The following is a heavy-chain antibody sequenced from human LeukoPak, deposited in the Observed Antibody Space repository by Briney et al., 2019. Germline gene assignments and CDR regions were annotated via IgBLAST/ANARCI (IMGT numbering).Heavy chain of an antibody. Sequence: ASVTLSCKASGYAFTAYYIHWVRQAPGQGLEWMGWISGKDGGTHYGQKFQGRVTMTRDTSITTVYLDLSILTSDDTAVYFCTRDPGGDPFFDYWGQGALVTVSS. D-gene: IGHD2-21*02. CDR2: ISGKDGGT. J-gene: IGHJ4*02. V-gene: IGHV1-2*02. CDR1: GYAFTAYY. CDR3: TRDPGGDPFFDY.